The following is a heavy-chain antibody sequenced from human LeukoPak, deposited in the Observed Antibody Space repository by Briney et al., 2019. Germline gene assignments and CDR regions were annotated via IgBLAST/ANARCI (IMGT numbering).Heavy chain of an antibody. J-gene: IGHJ4*02. CDR3: AREEIMYYYDSSGYYSPDY. Sequence: GGSLSLSCAASRFTFSSYGMHWVRQAPGKGLEWVSFIHYDGSNKYYADSVKGRFTSSRDNAKNSLYLQVNSLRAEDTAVYYCAREEIMYYYDSSGYYSPDYWGQGTLVTVSS. CDR1: RFTFSSYG. CDR2: IHYDGSNK. D-gene: IGHD3-22*01. V-gene: IGHV3-30*02.